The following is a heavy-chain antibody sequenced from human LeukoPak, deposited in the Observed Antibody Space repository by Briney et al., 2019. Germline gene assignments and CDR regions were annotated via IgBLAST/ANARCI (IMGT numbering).Heavy chain of an antibody. CDR2: IYYSGST. CDR1: GGSISSYY. Sequence: SETPSLTCTVSGGSISSYYWSWIRQPPGKGLEWIGYIYYSGSTNYNPSLKSRVTISVDTSKNQFSLKLSSVTAADTAVYYCARGSDFWERDYWGQGTLVTVSS. D-gene: IGHD3-3*01. CDR3: ARGSDFWERDY. J-gene: IGHJ4*02. V-gene: IGHV4-59*01.